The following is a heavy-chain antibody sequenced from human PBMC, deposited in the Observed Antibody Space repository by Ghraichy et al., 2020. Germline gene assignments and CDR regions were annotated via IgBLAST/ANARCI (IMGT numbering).Heavy chain of an antibody. D-gene: IGHD5-24*01. CDR2: IRSDGSDK. CDR3: AKLAEMSTIYSGIDY. Sequence: GESLRLSCAGSGFTFSSYGIHWVRQAPGKGLEWVAFIRSDGSDKYYADSVKGRFTISRDNSKNTLYVQMNRLRAEDTAVYYCAKLAEMSTIYSGIDYWGQGTLVTVSS. V-gene: IGHV3-30*02. J-gene: IGHJ4*02. CDR1: GFTFSSYG.